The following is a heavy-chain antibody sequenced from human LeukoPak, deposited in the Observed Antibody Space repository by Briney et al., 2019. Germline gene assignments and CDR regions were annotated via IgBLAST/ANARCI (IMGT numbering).Heavy chain of an antibody. CDR2: INHSGST. Sequence: SETLSLTCAVYVGSFSGYYWSWIRQPPGKGLEWIGEINHSGSTNYNPSLKSRVTISVDTSKNQFSLKLSSVTAADTAVYYCARGVRVAVAHPHVDYWGQGSRVTVSS. J-gene: IGHJ4*02. CDR1: VGSFSGYY. CDR3: ARGVRVAVAHPHVDY. D-gene: IGHD6-19*01. V-gene: IGHV4-34*01.